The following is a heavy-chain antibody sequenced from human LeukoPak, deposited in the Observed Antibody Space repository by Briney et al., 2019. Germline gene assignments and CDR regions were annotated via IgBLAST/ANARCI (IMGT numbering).Heavy chain of an antibody. Sequence: GGSLRLSCAASGFIFSSYWMSWVRQAPGKGLEWVANINQDKTEKYYVDSVKGRFTISRDNAKNSLYLQMNSLRAEDTAVYYCARDQGYSYGCLDYWGQGTLVTVSS. CDR3: ARDQGYSYGCLDY. D-gene: IGHD5-18*01. CDR2: INQDKTEK. CDR1: GFIFSSYW. V-gene: IGHV3-7*01. J-gene: IGHJ4*02.